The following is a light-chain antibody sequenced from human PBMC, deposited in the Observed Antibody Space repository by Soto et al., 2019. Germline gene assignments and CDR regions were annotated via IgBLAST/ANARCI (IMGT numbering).Light chain of an antibody. CDR2: DYN. CDR1: SSNIGANYA. Sequence: QPVLTQPPSVSGAPGHRVTISCAGSSSNIGANYAVHWYQQLPGTAPKLLIYDYNKRPSGVPDRFSGSKSGTSASLAITGLQAEDEADYYCQSYDSSLTGWVFGTGTKLTVL. CDR3: QSYDSSLTGWV. V-gene: IGLV1-40*01. J-gene: IGLJ1*01.